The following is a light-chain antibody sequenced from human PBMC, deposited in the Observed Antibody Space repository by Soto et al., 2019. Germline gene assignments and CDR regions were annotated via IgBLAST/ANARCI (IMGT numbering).Light chain of an antibody. Sequence: QSVLTQPPSVSGAPRQRVTISCSGSSSNIGSNAVNWYQQFPGKAPKLLIYYDDLLASGVSASFYGAKSGTSASLAISGLQYEDEADYYCAAWYDSTRTHVFGTGTKLTVL. CDR3: AAWYDSTRTHV. CDR2: YDD. V-gene: IGLV1-36*01. J-gene: IGLJ1*01. CDR1: SSNIGSNA.